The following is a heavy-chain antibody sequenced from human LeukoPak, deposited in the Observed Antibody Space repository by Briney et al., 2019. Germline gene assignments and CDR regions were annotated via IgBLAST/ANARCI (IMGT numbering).Heavy chain of an antibody. CDR3: ARVGTYFDWLLSLVDFDY. V-gene: IGHV1-2*06. J-gene: IGHJ4*02. CDR1: GYTFTGYY. CDR2: INPNSGGT. Sequence: ASVKVSCKASGYTFTGYYMHWVRQAPGQGLECMGRINPNSGGTNYAQKFQGRVTMTRDTSISTAYMELSGLRSDDTAVYYCARVGTYFDWLLSLVDFDYWGQGTLVTVSS. D-gene: IGHD3-9*01.